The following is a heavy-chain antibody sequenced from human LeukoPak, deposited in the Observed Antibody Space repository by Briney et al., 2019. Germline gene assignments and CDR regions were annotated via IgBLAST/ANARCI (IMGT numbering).Heavy chain of an antibody. CDR1: GFTFSSYG. Sequence: PGGSLRLSCAASGFTFSSYGMSWVRQAPGKGLEWVSAISGSGGSTYYADSVKGRFTISRDNSKNTLYLQMNSLRAEDTAVYYCAKFERTYNWNDPKPYYFDYWGQGTLVTVSS. CDR2: ISGSGGST. V-gene: IGHV3-23*01. D-gene: IGHD1-20*01. J-gene: IGHJ4*02. CDR3: AKFERTYNWNDPKPYYFDY.